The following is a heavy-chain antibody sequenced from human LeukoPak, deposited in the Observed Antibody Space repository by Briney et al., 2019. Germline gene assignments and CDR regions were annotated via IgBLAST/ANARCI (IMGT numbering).Heavy chain of an antibody. J-gene: IGHJ4*02. CDR1: GYTFTGYY. CDR2: INPNSGGT. D-gene: IGHD6-19*01. CDR3: ARARIYSSGWYDY. V-gene: IGHV1-2*04. Sequence: GASVKVSCKASGYTFTGYYMHWVRQAPGQGLEGMGWINPNSGGTNYAQKFQGWVTMTRDTSISTAYMELSRLRSDDTAVYYCARARIYSSGWYDYWGQGTLVTVSS.